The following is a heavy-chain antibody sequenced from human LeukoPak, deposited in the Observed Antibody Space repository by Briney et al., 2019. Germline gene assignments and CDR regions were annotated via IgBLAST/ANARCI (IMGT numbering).Heavy chain of an antibody. J-gene: IGHJ4*02. Sequence: SETLSLTCAVSGASISSGGYSWSWIRQPPGKGLEWIAYFYHSGSTYYNPSLKSRVTISVDRSKNQFSLNLSSVTAAGTAVYYCASLTSGYFDCWGQGALVTVSS. CDR2: FYHSGST. D-gene: IGHD3-10*01. CDR3: ASLTSGYFDC. CDR1: GASISSGGYS. V-gene: IGHV4-30-2*01.